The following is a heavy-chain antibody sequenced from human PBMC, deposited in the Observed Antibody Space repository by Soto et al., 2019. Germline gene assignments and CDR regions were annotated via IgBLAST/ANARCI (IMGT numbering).Heavy chain of an antibody. J-gene: IGHJ4*02. D-gene: IGHD4-17*01. Sequence: GASVKVSCKACGDTFTSYAMHWVRQAPGQRLEWMGWINAGNGNTKYSQKFQGRVTITRDTSASTAYMELSGLRSEDTAVYYCARLTTVTTNYFDYWGQGTLVTVSS. CDR1: GDTFTSYA. CDR2: INAGNGNT. V-gene: IGHV1-3*01. CDR3: ARLTTVTTNYFDY.